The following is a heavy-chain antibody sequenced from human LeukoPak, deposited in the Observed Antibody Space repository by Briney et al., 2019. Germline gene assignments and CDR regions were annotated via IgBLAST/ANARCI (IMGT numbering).Heavy chain of an antibody. CDR2: INTNTGNP. CDR1: GYTFTSYG. CDR3: ARDPYGSIEPAVPDFDY. D-gene: IGHD2-2*01. Sequence: ASVKVSCKASGYTFTSYGISWVRQAPGQGLEWMGWINTNTGNPTYAQGFTGRFVFSLDTSVSTAYLQISSLKAEDTAAYYCARDPYGSIEPAVPDFDYWGQGTLVTVSS. V-gene: IGHV7-4-1*02. J-gene: IGHJ4*02.